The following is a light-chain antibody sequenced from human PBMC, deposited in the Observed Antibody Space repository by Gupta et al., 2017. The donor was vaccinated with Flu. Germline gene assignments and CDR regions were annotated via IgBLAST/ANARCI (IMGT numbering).Light chain of an antibody. V-gene: IGKV1-12*01. CDR2: GAS. Sequence: SLVSASVGDRVTITCRTSKVISNWLAWHQQTRGKAPELLVYGASNWHSVVSSRFSGTSSATYFPITISLLHPEDFASYYCQLTDNFPPLTFGGGTKLEIK. J-gene: IGKJ4*01. CDR3: QLTDNFPPLT. CDR1: KVISNW.